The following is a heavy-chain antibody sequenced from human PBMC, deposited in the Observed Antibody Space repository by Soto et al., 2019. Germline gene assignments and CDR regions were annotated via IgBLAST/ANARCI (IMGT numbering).Heavy chain of an antibody. D-gene: IGHD2-2*01. CDR3: ARDPLPNLYCISTFCYRLPWFDP. CDR2: ISYDGSNK. V-gene: IGHV3-30-3*01. CDR1: GFTFSSYA. J-gene: IGHJ5*02. Sequence: PGGSLRLSCAASGFTFSSYAMHWVRQAPGKGLEWVAVISYDGSNKYYADSVKGRFTISRDNSKNTLCLQMNSLRAEDTAVYYCARDPLPNLYCISTFCYRLPWFDPWGQGALVTVSS.